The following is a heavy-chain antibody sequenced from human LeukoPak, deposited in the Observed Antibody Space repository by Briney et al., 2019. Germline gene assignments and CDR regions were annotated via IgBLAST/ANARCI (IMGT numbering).Heavy chain of an antibody. Sequence: GGSLRLSCAASGFTLSSNYMSWVRQAPGKGLEWVSAISGSGGSTYYADSVKGRFTISRDNSKNTLYLQMNSLRAEDTAVYYCARDPAAAGVESFDYWGQGTLVTVSS. CDR3: ARDPAAAGVESFDY. CDR2: ISGSGGST. CDR1: GFTLSSNY. D-gene: IGHD6-13*01. V-gene: IGHV3-23*01. J-gene: IGHJ4*02.